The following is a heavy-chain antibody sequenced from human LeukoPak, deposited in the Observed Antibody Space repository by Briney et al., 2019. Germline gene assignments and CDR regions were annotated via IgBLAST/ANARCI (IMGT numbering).Heavy chain of an antibody. CDR2: ITDGADT. D-gene: IGHD1-1*01. Sequence: GRSLRLSCAASGFPFGSYAMTWVRQAPGKGLESVSVITDGADTYYADSVKGRFTISRDNSQNTVHLQMDNLRADDTAVYYCAKVDYWSPENYLDSWGQGPLVTVSS. J-gene: IGHJ4*02. V-gene: IGHV3-23*01. CDR1: GFPFGSYA. CDR3: AKVDYWSPENYLDS.